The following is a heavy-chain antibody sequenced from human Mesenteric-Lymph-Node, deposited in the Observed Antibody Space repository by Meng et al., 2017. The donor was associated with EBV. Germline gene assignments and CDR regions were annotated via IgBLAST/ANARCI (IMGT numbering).Heavy chain of an antibody. J-gene: IGHJ2*01. CDR3: GRGRTYWYFDL. Sequence: QVQLQESGPGLVKPSETLSLTCTVSGGSVSSGSYYWSWIRQPPGKGLEWIGYINYSGSANYNPSLKSRVTISVDTSKNQFSLKLSSVTAADTAVYYCGRGRTYWYFDLWGRGTLVTVSS. V-gene: IGHV4-61*01. CDR1: GGSVSSGSYY. CDR2: INYSGSA.